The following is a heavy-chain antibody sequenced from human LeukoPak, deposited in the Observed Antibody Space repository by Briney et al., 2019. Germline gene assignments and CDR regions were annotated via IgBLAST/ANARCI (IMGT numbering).Heavy chain of an antibody. Sequence: SETLSLTCAVYGGSFSGYYWSWIRQPPGKGLEWIGSIYYSGSTYYNPSLKSRVTISVDTSKNQFSLKLSSVTAADTAVYYCARLSYGYSGDYWGQGTLVTVSS. CDR2: IYYSGST. CDR3: ARLSYGYSGDY. J-gene: IGHJ4*02. CDR1: GGSFSGYY. D-gene: IGHD5-18*01. V-gene: IGHV4-34*01.